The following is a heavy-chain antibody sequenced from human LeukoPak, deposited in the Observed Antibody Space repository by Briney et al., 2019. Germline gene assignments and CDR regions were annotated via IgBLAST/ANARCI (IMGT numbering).Heavy chain of an antibody. CDR2: ISGCGGST. CDR3: AKSGYNRFDY. Sequence: TGGTLRLSCAGSGFTFSSYGMSGVPRAPGKALEWASGISGCGGSTYYADSVKGRFTISRDNSKNTLYLRINSLRADDTAVYYCAKSGYNRFDYWGQGTLVTVSS. D-gene: IGHD5-24*01. V-gene: IGHV3-23*01. CDR1: GFTFSSYG. J-gene: IGHJ4*02.